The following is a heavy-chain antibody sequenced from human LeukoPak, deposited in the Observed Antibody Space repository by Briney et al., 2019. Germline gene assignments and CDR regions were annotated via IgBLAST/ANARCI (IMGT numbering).Heavy chain of an antibody. CDR1: GYSFTSYW. CDR3: ARLSYDFWSGLTYYFDY. D-gene: IGHD3-3*01. J-gene: IGHJ4*02. CDR2: IYPGDSDT. Sequence: GEALKISCKGSGYSFTSYWIGWVRQMPGKGLEWMGIIYPGDSDTRYSPSFQGQVTISADKSISTAYLQWSSLKASDTAMYYCARLSYDFWSGLTYYFDYWGQGTLVTVSS. V-gene: IGHV5-51*01.